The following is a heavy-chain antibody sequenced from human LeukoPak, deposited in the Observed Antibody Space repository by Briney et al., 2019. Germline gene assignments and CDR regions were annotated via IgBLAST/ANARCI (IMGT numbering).Heavy chain of an antibody. CDR2: LNQDGGEK. Sequence: QTGGSLRLSCTVSGFTVSSNSMSWVRQAPGKGLEWVANLNQDGGEKYYVDSVKGRFTISRDNAKNSLYLQMNSLRDEDTAVYYCGRGSAEFDYWGQGTLVTVSS. CDR3: GRGSAEFDY. CDR1: GFTVSSNS. V-gene: IGHV3-7*01. J-gene: IGHJ4*02. D-gene: IGHD2-15*01.